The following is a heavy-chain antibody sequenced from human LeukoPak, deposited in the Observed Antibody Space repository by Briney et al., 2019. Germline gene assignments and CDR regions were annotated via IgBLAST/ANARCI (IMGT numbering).Heavy chain of an antibody. V-gene: IGHV4-59*08. CDR2: IYYSGST. D-gene: IGHD3-10*01. Sequence: SETLSLTCTVSGGSISSYYWSWIRQPPGKGLGWIGYIYYSGSTNYNPSLKSRVTISVDTSKNQFSLKLSSVTAADTAVYYCARSDYYGSVNPDYWGQGTLVTVSS. J-gene: IGHJ4*02. CDR1: GGSISSYY. CDR3: ARSDYYGSVNPDY.